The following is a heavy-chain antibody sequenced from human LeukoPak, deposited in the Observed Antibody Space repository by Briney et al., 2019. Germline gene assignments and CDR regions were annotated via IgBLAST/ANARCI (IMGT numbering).Heavy chain of an antibody. V-gene: IGHV3-48*01. CDR3: ARMAGERMVWFGESVDWFDP. CDR2: ITYGSDTI. CDR1: GFYFGGHA. Sequence: GGSLRLSCVASGFYFGGHAMHWLRQAPGKGLEWVAYITYGSDTIFYADSVKGRFTISRDNSKSTLYLQMNSLRAEDTAVYYCARMAGERMVWFGESVDWFDPWGQGTLVTVSS. J-gene: IGHJ5*02. D-gene: IGHD3-10*01.